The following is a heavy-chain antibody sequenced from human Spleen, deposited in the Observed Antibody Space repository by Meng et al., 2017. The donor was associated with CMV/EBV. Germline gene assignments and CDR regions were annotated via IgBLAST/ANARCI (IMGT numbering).Heavy chain of an antibody. J-gene: IGHJ3*02. CDR2: IYYSGST. Sequence: SGKYYWSWRRQPPGKGLEWIGYIYYSGSTYYNPSLKSRVTISVDTSKNQFSLKLSSVTAADTAVYYCARDLVLHYYDSSGYGAFDIWGQGTMVTVSS. V-gene: IGHV4-30-4*08. D-gene: IGHD3-22*01. CDR1: SGKYY. CDR3: ARDLVLHYYDSSGYGAFDI.